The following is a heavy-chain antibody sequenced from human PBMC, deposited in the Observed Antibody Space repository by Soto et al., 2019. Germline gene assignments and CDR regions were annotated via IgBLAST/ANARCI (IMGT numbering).Heavy chain of an antibody. CDR3: ARVPLSPVTFGGVIYFDY. V-gene: IGHV4-59*01. CDR1: GGSISSYY. D-gene: IGHD3-16*01. J-gene: IGHJ4*02. Sequence: QVQLQESGPGLVKPSETLSLTCTVSGGSISSYYWSWIRQPPGKGLEWIGYIYYSGSTNYNPSLKSRVTISVDTSKNQFSLKLSSVTAADTAVYYCARVPLSPVTFGGVIYFDYWGQGTLVTVSS. CDR2: IYYSGST.